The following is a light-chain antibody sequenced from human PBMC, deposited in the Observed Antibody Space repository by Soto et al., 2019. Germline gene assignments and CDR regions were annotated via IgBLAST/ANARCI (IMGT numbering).Light chain of an antibody. V-gene: IGKV1-9*01. Sequence: IQLTQSPSSLSASVGDRVTIACRASQDVSSYLGWYQQKPGKAPKLLIYAASTLQSGVPSRFSGSGSGTDFTLTISSLQPEDFAVYYCQQYGSSPGTFGQGTKVDIK. CDR3: QQYGSSPGT. CDR2: AAS. CDR1: QDVSSY. J-gene: IGKJ1*01.